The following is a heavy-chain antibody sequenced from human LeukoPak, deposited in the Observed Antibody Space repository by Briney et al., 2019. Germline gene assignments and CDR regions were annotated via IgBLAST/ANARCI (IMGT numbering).Heavy chain of an antibody. CDR3: TRVGYIDEGIDY. V-gene: IGHV3-7*04. J-gene: IGHJ4*02. D-gene: IGHD5-24*01. CDR1: GFPFSSYW. CDR2: IKQDGSKK. Sequence: GGSLRLSCVASGFPFSSYWMTWVRQAPGKGLEWVANIKQDGSKKPYVDSVKGRFTISRDNAKNSLYLQMNSLRAEDTAIYYCTRVGYIDEGIDYWGQGTLVTVSS.